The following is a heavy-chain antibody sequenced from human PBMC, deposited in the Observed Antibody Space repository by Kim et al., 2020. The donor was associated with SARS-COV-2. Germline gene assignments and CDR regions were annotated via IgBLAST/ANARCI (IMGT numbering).Heavy chain of an antibody. V-gene: IGHV3-73*01. J-gene: IGHJ3*01. D-gene: IGHD1-1*01. CDR1: GFTFSDSP. CDR2: IRSKVYSYAT. Sequence: GGSLRLSCAASGFTFSDSPIHWVRQASGKGLEWVGRIRSKVYSYATSYAASVKGRFTISRDDSESMAYLQMNSLKTEDTAVYYCTRTPGTTVAFWDAFDV. CDR3: TRTPGTTVAFWDAFDV.